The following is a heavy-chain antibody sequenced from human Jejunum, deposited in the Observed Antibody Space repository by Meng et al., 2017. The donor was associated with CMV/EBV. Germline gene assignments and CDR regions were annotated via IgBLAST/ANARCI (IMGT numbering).Heavy chain of an antibody. Sequence: QGQLVQPGARGRKPRASVKVSCKASGYTYTHHGIGWVRQAPGQGLEWMGWISAYNGNTNYAQKLQGRVTMTTDTSTSTAYMELRSLRSDDTAVYYCARASRVLGDFDYWGQGTLVTVSS. CDR2: ISAYNGNT. V-gene: IGHV1-18*04. CDR1: GYTYTHHG. CDR3: ARASRVLGDFDY. D-gene: IGHD3-16*01. J-gene: IGHJ4*02.